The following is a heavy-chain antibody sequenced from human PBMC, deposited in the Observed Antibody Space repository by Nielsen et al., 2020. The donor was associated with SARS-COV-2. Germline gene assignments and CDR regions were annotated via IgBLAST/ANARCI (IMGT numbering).Heavy chain of an antibody. Sequence: GESLKISCAASGFTFNSYDMHWVRQATGKGLEWVSTIRVTGDTNYSGSVRGRFTISRESAKNSLYLQMNSLRAGDTAVYYCARGAYYDFWSGYYRDSDYYGMDVWGQGTTVTV. CDR3: ARGAYYDFWSGYYRDSDYYGMDV. CDR2: IRVTGDT. D-gene: IGHD3-3*01. V-gene: IGHV3-13*04. J-gene: IGHJ6*02. CDR1: GFTFNSYD.